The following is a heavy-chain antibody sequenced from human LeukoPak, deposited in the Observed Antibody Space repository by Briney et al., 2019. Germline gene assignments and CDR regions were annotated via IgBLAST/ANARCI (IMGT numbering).Heavy chain of an antibody. CDR2: INPNSGGT. J-gene: IGHJ6*03. D-gene: IGHD6-13*01. V-gene: IGHV1-2*02. Sequence: GASVKVSCKASGYTFTGYYMHWVRQAPGQGLEWMGWINPNSGGTNYAQKFQGRVTMTRDTSISTAYMELSRLRSDDTAVYYCARDEAAAGSYYYYYYMDVWGKGTTVTVSS. CDR1: GYTFTGYY. CDR3: ARDEAAAGSYYYYYYMDV.